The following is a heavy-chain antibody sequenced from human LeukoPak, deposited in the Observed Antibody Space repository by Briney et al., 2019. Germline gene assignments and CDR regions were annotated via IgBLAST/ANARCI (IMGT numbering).Heavy chain of an antibody. Sequence: ASVKVSCKVSGYTLTELSMHWVRQAPGKGLEWMGGFDPEDDETIYAQKFQGRVTMTEDTSTDTAYMELSSLRSEDTAVYYCATIGLYGSGSYDFDYWGQGTLVTVSS. CDR1: GYTLTELS. CDR3: ATIGLYGSGSYDFDY. V-gene: IGHV1-24*01. CDR2: FDPEDDET. J-gene: IGHJ4*02. D-gene: IGHD1-26*01.